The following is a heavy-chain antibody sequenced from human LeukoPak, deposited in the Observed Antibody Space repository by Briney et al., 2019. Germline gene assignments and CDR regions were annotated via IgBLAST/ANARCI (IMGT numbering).Heavy chain of an antibody. CDR2: IYYSGST. D-gene: IGHD1-1*01. Sequence: PSETLSLTCTVSGGSVSSGSYYWSSIRQPPGKGLEWIGYIYYSGSTNYNPSLKSRVTISVDTSKNQFSLKLSSVTAADTAVYYCARDTGGGWNVDWGQGTLVTVSS. CDR3: ARDTGGGWNVD. J-gene: IGHJ4*02. CDR1: GGSVSSGSYY. V-gene: IGHV4-61*01.